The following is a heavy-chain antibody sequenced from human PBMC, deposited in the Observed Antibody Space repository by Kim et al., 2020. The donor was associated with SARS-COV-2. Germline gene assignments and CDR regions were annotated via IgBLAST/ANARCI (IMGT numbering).Heavy chain of an antibody. D-gene: IGHD3-3*01. Sequence: GGSLILSCAASGFTFSSYAMSWVRQAPGKGLEWVSAISGSGGSTYYADSVKGRFTISRDNSKNTLYLQMNSLRAEDTAVYYCAKDPHYDFWSGYVFDYWGQGTLVTVSS. CDR3: AKDPHYDFWSGYVFDY. V-gene: IGHV3-23*01. CDR1: GFTFSSYA. J-gene: IGHJ4*02. CDR2: ISGSGGST.